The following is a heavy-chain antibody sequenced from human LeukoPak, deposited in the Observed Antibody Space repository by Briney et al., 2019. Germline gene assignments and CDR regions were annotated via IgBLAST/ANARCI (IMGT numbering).Heavy chain of an antibody. CDR1: GYTFTDYY. V-gene: IGHV1-46*01. Sequence: ASVKVSCKASGYTFTDYYMHWVRQAPGQGLEWMGIINPSGGSTSYAQKFQGRVTMTRDMSTSTVYMELSSLRSEDTAVYYCAGAYTPYYFDYWGQGTLVTVSS. D-gene: IGHD3-16*01. CDR2: INPSGGST. J-gene: IGHJ4*02. CDR3: AGAYTPYYFDY.